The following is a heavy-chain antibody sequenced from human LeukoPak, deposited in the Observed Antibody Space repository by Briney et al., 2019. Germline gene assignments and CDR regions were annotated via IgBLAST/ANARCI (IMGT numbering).Heavy chain of an antibody. CDR3: ARQVVTTAPLGY. D-gene: IGHD2-21*02. J-gene: IGHJ4*02. CDR2: IFYGGTT. Sequence: SETLSLTCTVSSGSIGSYYWSWIRQPPGKGLEWIGYIFYGGTTNYNPSLKSRATISVDTSKNQFSLKLTSVTAADTAVYYCARQVVTTAPLGYWGQGTLVTVSS. V-gene: IGHV4-59*01. CDR1: SGSIGSYY.